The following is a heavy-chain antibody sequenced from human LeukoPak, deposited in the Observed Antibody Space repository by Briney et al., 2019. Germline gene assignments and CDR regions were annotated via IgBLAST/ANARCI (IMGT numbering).Heavy chain of an antibody. CDR3: ASQKTRATGSYYYYYMDV. J-gene: IGHJ6*03. CDR1: GYTSSDYW. D-gene: IGHD3-10*01. Sequence: GESLKISCKGSGYTSSDYWIGWVRQMPGKGLEWRGIIYSGDPDIRSSPSFQGQVTISADQSITTAYLQWSSLKASDTAMYYCASQKTRATGSYYYYYMDVWGKGTTVTVSS. V-gene: IGHV5-51*01. CDR2: IYSGDPDI.